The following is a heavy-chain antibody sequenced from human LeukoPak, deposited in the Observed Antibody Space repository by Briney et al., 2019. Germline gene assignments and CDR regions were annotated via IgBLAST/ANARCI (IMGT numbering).Heavy chain of an antibody. J-gene: IGHJ6*03. CDR2: INYRGST. D-gene: IGHD1-1*01. CDR3: ARHRSERYYYYYMDV. V-gene: IGHV4-34*01. CDR1: GGSFSGYY. Sequence: SETLSLTCVVYGGSFSGYYGSWIRQSPGKGLEWIGEINYRGSTNYNPSLKRRVIISLDTSKNQFSLKLSSLTAADTAVYYCARHRSERYYYYYMDVWGKGTTVTISS.